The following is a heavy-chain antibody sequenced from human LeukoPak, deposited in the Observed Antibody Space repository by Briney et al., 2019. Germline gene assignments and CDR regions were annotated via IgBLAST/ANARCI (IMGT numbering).Heavy chain of an antibody. CDR1: AFTISASG. J-gene: IGHJ4*02. CDR3: AXDXXSHCSSTACYGPYFDY. D-gene: IGHD2-2*01. V-gene: IGHV3-48*01. CDR2: ISSSGTII. Sequence: GSLRLSYAASAFTISASGMSWVRQTSGKGLEWISYISSSGTIIYYADYVKGRFTISRDSTKHSLFLQMNSLRAEDTAVYYYAXDXXSHCSSTACYGPYFDYWGQGTLVTVSS.